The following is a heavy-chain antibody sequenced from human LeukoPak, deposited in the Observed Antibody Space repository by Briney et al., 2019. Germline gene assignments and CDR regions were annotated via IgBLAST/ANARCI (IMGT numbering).Heavy chain of an antibody. CDR1: GYTFTGYY. CDR2: INSNSGGT. V-gene: IGHV1-2*02. D-gene: IGHD6-13*01. CDR3: ARAEYSSSWSGFGI. J-gene: IGHJ3*02. Sequence: ASVKVSCKASGYTFTGYYIHWVRQAPGQGLEWMGWINSNSGGTNYAPKFQSRVTMTRDTPISTAYMELNSLRSDDTAVYYCARAEYSSSWSGFGIWGQGTMVTVSS.